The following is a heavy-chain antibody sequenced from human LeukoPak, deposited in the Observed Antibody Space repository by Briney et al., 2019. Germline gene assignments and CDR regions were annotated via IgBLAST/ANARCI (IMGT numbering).Heavy chain of an antibody. J-gene: IGHJ5*02. V-gene: IGHV3-48*01. Sequence: GGSLRLSCAASGFTVSSNYMSWVRQAPGKGLEWVSYISSSSSTIYYADSVKGRFTISRDNAKNSLYLQMNSLRAEDTAVYYCAGNSGSYYSDWFDPWGQGTLVTVSS. CDR2: ISSSSSTI. CDR1: GFTVSSNY. D-gene: IGHD1-26*01. CDR3: AGNSGSYYSDWFDP.